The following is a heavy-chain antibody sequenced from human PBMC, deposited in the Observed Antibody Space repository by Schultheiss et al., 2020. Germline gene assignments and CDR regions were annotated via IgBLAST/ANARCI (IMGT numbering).Heavy chain of an antibody. CDR1: GGSISSYY. CDR2: INHSGST. Sequence: SETLSLTCTVSGGSISSYYWSWIRQPPGKGLEWIGEINHSGSTNYNPSLKSRVTISVDTSKNQFSLKLSSVTAADTAVYYCARDQATRAGSYYYYYGMDVWGQGTTVTVS. V-gene: IGHV4-59*12. CDR3: ARDQATRAGSYYYYYGMDV. J-gene: IGHJ6*02. D-gene: IGHD6-13*01.